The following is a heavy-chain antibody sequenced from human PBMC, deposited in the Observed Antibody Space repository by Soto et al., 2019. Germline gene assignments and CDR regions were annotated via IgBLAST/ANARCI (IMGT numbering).Heavy chain of an antibody. V-gene: IGHV4-4*07. Sequence: SETLSLTCNVSGGPISNYYWSWVRQPAGKGLEWVGRIYATGSTDYNPSLKSRLTMSVDMSKKQFSLTLRSVTAADTAMYYCVRDGTKNLRDWFDPWGQGILVTVSS. CDR3: VRDGTKNLRDWFDP. CDR2: IYATGST. J-gene: IGHJ5*02. D-gene: IGHD1-1*01. CDR1: GGPISNYY.